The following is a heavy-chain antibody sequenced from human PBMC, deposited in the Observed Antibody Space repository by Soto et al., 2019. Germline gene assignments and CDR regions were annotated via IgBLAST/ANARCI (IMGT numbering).Heavy chain of an antibody. CDR3: ARDGGRGSPEWSFDL. D-gene: IGHD1-26*01. CDR1: GGSISSGGYS. V-gene: IGHV4-30-2*01. J-gene: IGHJ2*01. Sequence: QLQLQESGSGLVKPSQTLSLTCAVSGGSISSGGYSWSWIRQPPGTGLEWIGYIFPRGSTYYHPSNTSRGPLSSDTYNNALSLTAHSATASETAVYFIARDGGRGSPEWSFDLWGRGTLVTVSS. CDR2: IFPRGST.